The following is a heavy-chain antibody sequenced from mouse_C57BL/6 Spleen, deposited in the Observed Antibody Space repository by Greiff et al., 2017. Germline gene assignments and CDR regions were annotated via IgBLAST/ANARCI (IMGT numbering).Heavy chain of an antibody. CDR3: ARVEEELPYAMDY. CDR2: INYDGSST. Sequence: EVHLVESEGGLVQPGSSMKLSCTASGFTFSDYYMAWVRQVPEKGLEWVANINYDGSSTYYLDSLKSRFIISRYNAKNILYLQMSSLKSEDTATYYCARVEEELPYAMDYWGQGTSVTVSS. CDR1: GFTFSDYY. V-gene: IGHV5-16*01. J-gene: IGHJ4*01.